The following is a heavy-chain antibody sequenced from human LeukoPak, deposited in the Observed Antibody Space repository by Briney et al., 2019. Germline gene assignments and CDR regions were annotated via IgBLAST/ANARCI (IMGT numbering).Heavy chain of an antibody. Sequence: ASLKVSCKASGYTFTGYYMHWVRQAPGQGLEWMGRINPNSGGTNYAQKFQGRVTMTRDTSISTAYMELSRLRSEDTAVYYCAKGAGGYYFDYWGQGTLVTVSS. CDR1: GYTFTGYY. CDR3: AKGAGGYYFDY. CDR2: INPNSGGT. J-gene: IGHJ4*02. V-gene: IGHV1-2*06. D-gene: IGHD1-26*01.